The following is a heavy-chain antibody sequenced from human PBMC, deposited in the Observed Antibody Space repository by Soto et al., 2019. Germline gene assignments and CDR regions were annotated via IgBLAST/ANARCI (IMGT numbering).Heavy chain of an antibody. CDR1: GYSFTSYW. J-gene: IGHJ3*02. D-gene: IGHD3-9*01. CDR2: IYPGDSDT. Sequence: GESLKISCKGSGYSFTSYWIGWVRQMPGKGLEWMGIIYPGDSDTRYSPSFQGQVTISADKSISTAYLQWSSLKASDTAMYYCARLQSYYDILTGYPIAGGFDIWGQGTMVTVSS. V-gene: IGHV5-51*01. CDR3: ARLQSYYDILTGYPIAGGFDI.